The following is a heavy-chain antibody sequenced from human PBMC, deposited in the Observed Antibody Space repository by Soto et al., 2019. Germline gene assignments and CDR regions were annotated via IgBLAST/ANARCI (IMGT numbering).Heavy chain of an antibody. CDR1: GYSFTTYW. V-gene: IGHV5-51*01. CDR3: ARQSTSAPKDY. D-gene: IGHD3-10*01. J-gene: IGHJ4*01. Sequence: ESLKISCKCSGYSFTTYWIAWVRQMPGKGLEWVGVVYPGDSDTRYSPSFEGHVTISVDKSISTAFLQWNSLKASDNAIYFCARQSTSAPKDYWGQGTLVTVSS. CDR2: VYPGDSDT.